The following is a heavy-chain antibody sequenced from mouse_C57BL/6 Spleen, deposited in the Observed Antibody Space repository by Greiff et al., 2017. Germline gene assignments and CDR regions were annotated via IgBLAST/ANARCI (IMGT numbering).Heavy chain of an antibody. Sequence: QVQLQQPGAELVRPGSSVKLSCKASGYTFTSYWMHWVKQRPIQGLEWIGNIDPSDSETHYNQKFKDKATLTVVKSSSTAYMQLSSLTSEDSAVYYCAAFYGNYRAWFAYWGQGTLVTVSA. CDR3: AAFYGNYRAWFAY. CDR1: GYTFTSYW. D-gene: IGHD2-10*01. V-gene: IGHV1-52*01. CDR2: IDPSDSET. J-gene: IGHJ3*01.